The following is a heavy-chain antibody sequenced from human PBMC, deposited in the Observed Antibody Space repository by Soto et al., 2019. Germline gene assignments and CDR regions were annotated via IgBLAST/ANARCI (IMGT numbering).Heavy chain of an antibody. CDR3: ANRSTPNWFDP. Sequence: PETLAFTYAVYDGSCSCYYWCWIRKPRRKGKEWSGESNHSGSTTYNQTLRSRVTISVDTSKNQFSLKPSSVTAEDKAVYYSANRSTPNWFDPWGQGTLVTVS. D-gene: IGHD2-15*01. CDR2: SNHSGST. J-gene: IGHJ5*02. CDR1: DGSCSCYY. V-gene: IGHV4-34*01.